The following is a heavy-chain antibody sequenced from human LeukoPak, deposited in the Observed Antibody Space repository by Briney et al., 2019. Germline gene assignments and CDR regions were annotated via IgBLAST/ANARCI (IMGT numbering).Heavy chain of an antibody. D-gene: IGHD5-12*01. CDR2: IRNKANSYAT. Sequence: PGGSLKLSCAASGFTFSDSALHWVRQASGKGLQWVGRIRNKANSYATAYAASVKGRFTISRDDSKNTAYLQMNSLKTEDTAVYYCTRVVATPFDYWGQGTLVTVSP. CDR1: GFTFSDSA. CDR3: TRVVATPFDY. V-gene: IGHV3-73*01. J-gene: IGHJ4*02.